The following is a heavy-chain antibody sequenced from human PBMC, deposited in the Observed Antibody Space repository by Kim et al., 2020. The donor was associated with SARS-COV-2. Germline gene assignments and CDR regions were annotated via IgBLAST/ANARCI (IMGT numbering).Heavy chain of an antibody. CDR1: GFTFSSFY. V-gene: IGHV3-23*01. J-gene: IGHJ3*02. CDR2: ICGSGGRS. Sequence: GGSLRLSCAASGFTFSSFYMNWVRQAPGKGLEWVSGICGSGGRSYYAAFVKRRFTSSGDTSNTPLLLQKNRLSAEATAVYCATNDFYWDDSCVGAFDMWG. D-gene: IGHD3-3*01. CDR3: ATNDFYWDDSCVGAFDM.